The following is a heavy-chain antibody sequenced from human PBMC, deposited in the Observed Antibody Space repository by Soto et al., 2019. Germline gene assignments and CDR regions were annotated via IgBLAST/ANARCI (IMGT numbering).Heavy chain of an antibody. CDR2: INHSGST. CDR3: ARVRGYDIHDFDY. Sequence: KPSETLSLTCAVYGGSFSGYYWSWIRQPPGKGLEWIGEINHSGSTNYNPSLKSRVTISVDTSKNQFSLKLSSVTAADTAVYYCARVRGYDIHDFDYWGQGTLVT. V-gene: IGHV4-34*01. D-gene: IGHD3-9*01. CDR1: GGSFSGYY. J-gene: IGHJ4*02.